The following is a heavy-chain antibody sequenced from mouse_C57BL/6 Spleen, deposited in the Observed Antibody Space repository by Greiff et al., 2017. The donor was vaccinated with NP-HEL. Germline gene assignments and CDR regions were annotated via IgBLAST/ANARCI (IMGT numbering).Heavy chain of an antibody. V-gene: IGHV1-80*01. CDR1: GYAFSSYW. CDR2: IYPGDGDT. Sequence: QVQLQQSGAELVKPGASVKISCKASGYAFSSYWMNWVKQRPGKGLEWIGQIYPGDGDTNYNGKFKGKATLTADKSSSTAYMQLSSLTSEDSAVYFCARGYYGSNGWFAYWGQGTLVTVSA. J-gene: IGHJ3*01. D-gene: IGHD1-1*01. CDR3: ARGYYGSNGWFAY.